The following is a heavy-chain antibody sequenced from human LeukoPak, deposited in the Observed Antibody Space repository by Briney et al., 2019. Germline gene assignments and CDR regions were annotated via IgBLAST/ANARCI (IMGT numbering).Heavy chain of an antibody. CDR2: IRYDGSNT. Sequence: PGGSLRLSCAASGFIFSSYGMHWVRQAPGKGLEWVAFIRYDGSNTYYADSVKGRFTISRDNSKNTLYLQMSSLRSEDTAVYYCARVKSSDYYYYYMDVWGKGTTVTVSS. D-gene: IGHD6-25*01. CDR1: GFIFSSYG. CDR3: ARVKSSDYYYYYMDV. J-gene: IGHJ6*03. V-gene: IGHV3-30*02.